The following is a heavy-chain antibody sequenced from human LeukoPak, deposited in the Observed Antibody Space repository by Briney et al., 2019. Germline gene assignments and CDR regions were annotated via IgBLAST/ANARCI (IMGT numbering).Heavy chain of an antibody. CDR1: GFTFSDYY. V-gene: IGHV3-11*04. CDR2: ISNSGSTI. D-gene: IGHD4-17*01. Sequence: GGSLRLSCAASGFTFSDYYMSWIRQAPGKGLEWVSYISNSGSTIYYPDSVKGRFTISRDNSKNTLYLQMNSLRAEDTAVYYCARAMTTVWNGLATQDYWGQGTLVTVSS. CDR3: ARAMTTVWNGLATQDY. J-gene: IGHJ4*02.